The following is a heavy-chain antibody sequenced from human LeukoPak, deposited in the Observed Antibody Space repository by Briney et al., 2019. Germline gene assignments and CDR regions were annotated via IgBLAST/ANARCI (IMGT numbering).Heavy chain of an antibody. CDR3: AKAVGGIGELYGGFDP. CDR2: INHSGST. D-gene: IGHD3-10*01. J-gene: IGHJ5*02. CDR1: GGSFSGYY. Sequence: SETLSLTCAVYGGSFSGYYWSWIRHPPGEGLEWVGEINHSGSTNYNPSLKSRVTMSVDTSKNHFSVKLSSVTAADTAGYYCAKAVGGIGELYGGFDPWGQGTLVTVSS. V-gene: IGHV4-34*01.